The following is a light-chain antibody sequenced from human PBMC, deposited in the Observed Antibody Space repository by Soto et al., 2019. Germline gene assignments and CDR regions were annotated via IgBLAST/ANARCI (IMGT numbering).Light chain of an antibody. V-gene: IGKV3-20*01. CDR1: QSVSSSY. J-gene: IGKJ4*01. CDR3: QQYGSSLLT. Sequence: EIVLTQSPGTLSLSPGERATLSCRASQSVSSSYLAWYQQKPGQAPRLLIYGAYSRATGIPDRLSGSGSGTDFTITISRLEPEAFAVYYCQQYGSSLLTFGGGTKVEIK. CDR2: GAY.